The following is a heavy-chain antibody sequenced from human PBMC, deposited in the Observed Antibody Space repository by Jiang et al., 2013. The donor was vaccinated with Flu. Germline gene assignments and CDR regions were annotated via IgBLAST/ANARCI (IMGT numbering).Heavy chain of an antibody. D-gene: IGHD6-6*01. Sequence: KPSETLSLTCTVSGGSISSSSYVLGLDPPAPGKGLEWIGSIYYSGSTYYNPSLKSRVTISVDTSKNQFSLKLSSVTAADTALFYCARSGGYSSSSSFLDYWGQGTLVTVSS. V-gene: IGHV4-39*07. CDR2: IYYSGST. CDR1: GGSISSSSYV. CDR3: ARSGGYSSSSSFLDY. J-gene: IGHJ4*02.